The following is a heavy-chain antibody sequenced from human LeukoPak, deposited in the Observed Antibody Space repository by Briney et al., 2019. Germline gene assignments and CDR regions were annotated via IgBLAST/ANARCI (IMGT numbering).Heavy chain of an antibody. V-gene: IGHV5-51*01. J-gene: IGHJ4*02. D-gene: IGHD3-10*01. CDR1: GYSFASYW. Sequence: GESLKISCKGSGYSFASYWIAWVRQMPGKGLEWMGIIYPGDSDTRYSPSFQGQVTISADKSISTAYLQWSSLKASDTAIYYCARLSGEGYYYSSSWGQGTLVTVSS. CDR3: ARLSGEGYYYSSS. CDR2: IYPGDSDT.